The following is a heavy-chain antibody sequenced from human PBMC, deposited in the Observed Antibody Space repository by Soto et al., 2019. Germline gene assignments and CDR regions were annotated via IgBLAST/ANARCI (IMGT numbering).Heavy chain of an antibody. CDR2: IYSGGST. D-gene: IGHD2-15*01. CDR3: ARVRVGDVARGMDV. Sequence: EVQLVESGGGLIQPGGSMRLSGAASGFTVSSNYMSWVRQAPGKGLEWVSVIYSGGSTYYADSVKGRFTISRDNSKNTLYRQMTSLRAEDTAVYYCARVRVGDVARGMDVWGQGTTVTVAS. J-gene: IGHJ6*02. V-gene: IGHV3-53*01. CDR1: GFTVSSNY.